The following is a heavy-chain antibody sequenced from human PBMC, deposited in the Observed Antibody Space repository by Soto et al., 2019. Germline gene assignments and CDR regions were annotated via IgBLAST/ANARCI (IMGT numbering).Heavy chain of an antibody. CDR1: GYTFTSYD. V-gene: IGHV1-8*01. Sequence: ASVKVSCKASGYTFTSYDINWVRQATGQGLEWMGWMNPNSGNTGYAQKFQGRVTMTRNTSISTAYMELSSLRSEDTAVYYCARAPHYDFWSGLAWYYYYYMDVWGKGTTVTVSS. CDR3: ARAPHYDFWSGLAWYYYYYMDV. J-gene: IGHJ6*03. D-gene: IGHD3-3*01. CDR2: MNPNSGNT.